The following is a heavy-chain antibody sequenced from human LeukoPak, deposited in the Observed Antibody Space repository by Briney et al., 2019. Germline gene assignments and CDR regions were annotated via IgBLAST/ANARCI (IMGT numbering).Heavy chain of an antibody. CDR2: INHSGST. CDR1: GGFFSGNY. D-gene: IGHD3-22*01. V-gene: IGHV4-34*01. J-gene: IGHJ4*02. CDR3: ARVSYYDSSGNRGAFDY. Sequence: PSETLSLTCAVYGGFFSGNYWSWIGQPPGKGLEWIGEINHSGSTNYNPSLKSRVTISVDKSKNQFSLKLSSVTAADTAVYYCARVSYYDSSGNRGAFDYWGQGTLVTVSS.